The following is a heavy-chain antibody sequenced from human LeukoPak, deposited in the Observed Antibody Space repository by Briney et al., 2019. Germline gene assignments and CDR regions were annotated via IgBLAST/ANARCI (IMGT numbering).Heavy chain of an antibody. CDR3: ARIKHGDYAYYYMDV. J-gene: IGHJ6*03. D-gene: IGHD4-17*01. CDR1: GGSFSGYY. V-gene: IGHV4-34*01. Sequence: SETLSLTCAVYGGSFSGYYWSWIRQPPGKGLEWIGEINHSGSTNYNPSLKSRVTISVDTSKNQFSLKLSPVTAADTAIYYCARIKHGDYAYYYMDVWGKGTTVTVSS. CDR2: INHSGST.